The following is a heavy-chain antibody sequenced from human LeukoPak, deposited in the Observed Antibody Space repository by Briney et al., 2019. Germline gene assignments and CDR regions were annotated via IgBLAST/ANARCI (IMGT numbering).Heavy chain of an antibody. Sequence: SETLSLTCAVYGGSFSGYYWSWIRQPPGKGLEWIGEINHSGSTNYNPSLKSRVTISVDTSKNQFSLKLSSVTAADTAVYYCARHSPSGYSSRWYYWGQGTLVTVSS. D-gene: IGHD6-13*01. CDR1: GGSFSGYY. J-gene: IGHJ4*02. CDR3: ARHSPSGYSSRWYY. V-gene: IGHV4-34*01. CDR2: INHSGST.